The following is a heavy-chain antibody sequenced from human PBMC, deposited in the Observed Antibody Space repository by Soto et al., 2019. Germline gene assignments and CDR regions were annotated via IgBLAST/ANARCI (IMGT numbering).Heavy chain of an antibody. CDR2: ISGSGGST. CDR3: AKDFREPGIAARELARDAFDI. CDR1: GFTFSSYA. J-gene: IGHJ3*02. V-gene: IGHV3-23*01. D-gene: IGHD6-6*01. Sequence: GSLRLSCAASGFTFSSYAMSWVRQAPGKGLEWVSAISGSGGSTYYADSVKGRFTISRDNSKNTLYLQMNSLRAEDTAVYYCAKDFREPGIAARELARDAFDIWGQGTMVTVSS.